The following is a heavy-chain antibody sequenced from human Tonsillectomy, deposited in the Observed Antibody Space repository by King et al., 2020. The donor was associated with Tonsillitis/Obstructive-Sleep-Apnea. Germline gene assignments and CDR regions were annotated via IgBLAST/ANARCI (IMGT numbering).Heavy chain of an antibody. V-gene: IGHV3-11*05. CDR2: ISSSSSYT. Sequence: VQLVESGGGLVKPGGSLRLSCAASGFTFSDYYMTWLRQAPGKGLEWLSYISSSSSYTNYADSVKGRFTISRDNAQNSLYLQMNSLRAEDTAVYYCGGGDIAAATGAFDIWGQGTMVTVSS. CDR1: GFTFSDYY. D-gene: IGHD6-13*01. CDR3: GGGDIAAATGAFDI. J-gene: IGHJ3*02.